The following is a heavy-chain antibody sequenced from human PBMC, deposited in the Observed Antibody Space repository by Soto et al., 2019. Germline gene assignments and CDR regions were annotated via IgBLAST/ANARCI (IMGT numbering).Heavy chain of an antibody. V-gene: IGHV4-39*01. J-gene: IGHJ6*02. CDR3: ARQVWEIGYYCGMDV. CDR1: GGSISSSSYY. Sequence: SETLSLTSTLSGGSISSSSYYSGWIRQPPSKGLNWIVSICYSGSTYYNPTLKSRVTISVDTSKNHFSLKLSSVTAADTAVYYCARQVWEIGYYCGMDVWGRGXTVNV. CDR2: ICYSGST. D-gene: IGHD1-26*01.